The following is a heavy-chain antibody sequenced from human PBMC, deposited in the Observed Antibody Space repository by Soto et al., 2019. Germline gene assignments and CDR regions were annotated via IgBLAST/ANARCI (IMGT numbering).Heavy chain of an antibody. V-gene: IGHV3-48*01. D-gene: IGHD1-1*01. CDR3: ASVLERRTGYYYYGMDV. Sequence: EVQLVESGGGLVQPGGSLRLSCAASGFTFSSYSMNWVRQAPGKGLEWVSYISSSSSTIYYADSVKGRFTISRDNAKNSRYLQMNSLRAEDTAVYYCASVLERRTGYYYYGMDVWGQGTTITVSS. J-gene: IGHJ6*02. CDR1: GFTFSSYS. CDR2: ISSSSSTI.